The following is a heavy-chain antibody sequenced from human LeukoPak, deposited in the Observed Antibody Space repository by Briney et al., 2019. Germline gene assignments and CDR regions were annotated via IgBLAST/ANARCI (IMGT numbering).Heavy chain of an antibody. CDR2: IIPILGIA. J-gene: IGHJ4*02. CDR3: ARDPPSAAARWLQQSITLDY. D-gene: IGHD5-24*01. CDR1: GGTFSSYA. Sequence: ASVKVSCKASGGTFSSYAISWVRQAPGQGLEWMGRIIPILGIANYAQKFQGRVTITADKSTSTAYMELSSLRSEDTAVYYCARDPPSAAARWLQQSITLDYWGQGTLVTVSS. V-gene: IGHV1-69*04.